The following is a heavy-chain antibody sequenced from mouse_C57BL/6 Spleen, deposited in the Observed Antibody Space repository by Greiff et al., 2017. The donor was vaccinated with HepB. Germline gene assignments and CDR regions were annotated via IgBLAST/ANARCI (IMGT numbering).Heavy chain of an antibody. D-gene: IGHD1-1*01. V-gene: IGHV10-1*01. Sequence: EVNVVESGGGLVQPKGSLKLSCAASGFSFNTYAMNWVRQAPGKGLEWVARIRSKSNNYATYYADSVKDRFTISRDDSESMLYLQMNNLKTEDTAMYYCVRLTTGYFDVWGTGTTVTVSS. CDR3: VRLTTGYFDV. CDR1: GFSFNTYA. J-gene: IGHJ1*03. CDR2: IRSKSNNYAT.